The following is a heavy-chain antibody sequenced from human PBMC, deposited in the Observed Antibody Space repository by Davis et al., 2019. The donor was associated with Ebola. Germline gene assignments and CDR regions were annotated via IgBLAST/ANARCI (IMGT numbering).Heavy chain of an antibody. V-gene: IGHV3-30*18. CDR2: ISYDGSNK. J-gene: IGHJ3*02. CDR1: GFTFSSYG. CDR3: AKVWDIVVVPAAMNAFDI. D-gene: IGHD2-2*01. Sequence: PGGSLRLSCAASGFTFSSYGMHWVRQAPGKGLEWVAVISYDGSNKYYADSVKGRFTISRDNSKNTLYLQMNSLRAEDTAVYYCAKVWDIVVVPAAMNAFDIWGQGTMVTVSS.